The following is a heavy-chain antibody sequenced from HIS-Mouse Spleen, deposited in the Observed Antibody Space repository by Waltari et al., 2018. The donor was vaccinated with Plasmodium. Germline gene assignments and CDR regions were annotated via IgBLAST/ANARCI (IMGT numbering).Heavy chain of an antibody. CDR1: GCHISSSSYY. CDR3: ARDRITGTSYFDY. J-gene: IGHJ4*02. V-gene: IGHV4-39*07. CDR2: SYYSGST. Sequence: QLQLQESGPELVKPSETLSLTCPGSGCHISSSSYYWGWTRQPPGKGLEWIGSSYYSGSTYYNPSLKSRVTISVDTSKNQFSLKLSSVTAADTAVYYCARDRITGTSYFDYWGQGTLVTVSS. D-gene: IGHD1-7*01.